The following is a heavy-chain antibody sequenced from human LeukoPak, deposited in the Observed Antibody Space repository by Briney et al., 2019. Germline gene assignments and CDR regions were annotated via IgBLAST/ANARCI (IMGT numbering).Heavy chain of an antibody. Sequence: PGGSLRLSCAASGFTFSSFWMHWVRQAPGKGLMWVSRINSDGGSTTYADSVKGRFTISRDNAKNTLYLQMNSLRVEDTAVYYCVREIAVAGTPLDYWGQGTLVTVSS. CDR2: INSDGGST. CDR1: GFTFSSFW. J-gene: IGHJ4*02. V-gene: IGHV3-74*01. D-gene: IGHD6-19*01. CDR3: VREIAVAGTPLDY.